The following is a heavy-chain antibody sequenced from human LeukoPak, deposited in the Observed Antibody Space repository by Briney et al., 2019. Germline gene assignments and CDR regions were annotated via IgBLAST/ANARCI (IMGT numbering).Heavy chain of an antibody. CDR3: ARGPTAGDPFYYFDY. J-gene: IGHJ4*02. CDR2: IYYSGST. CDR1: GGSISSYY. Sequence: SETLSLTCTVSGGSISSYYWSWIRQPPGKELEWIGYIYYSGSTNYNPSLKSRVTISVDTSKNQFSLKLSSVTAADTAVYYCARGPTAGDPFYYFDYWGQGTLVTVSS. V-gene: IGHV4-59*01. D-gene: IGHD6-13*01.